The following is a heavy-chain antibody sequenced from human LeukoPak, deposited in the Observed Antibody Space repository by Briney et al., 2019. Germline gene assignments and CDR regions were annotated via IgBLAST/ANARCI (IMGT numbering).Heavy chain of an antibody. CDR3: ARRGSGNYYNVYYFDY. CDR1: GYTFTDYY. D-gene: IGHD3-10*01. V-gene: IGHV1-2*02. J-gene: IGHJ4*02. CDR2: INPNSGGT. Sequence: GASVKVSCKASGYTFTDYYMHWVRQAPGQGLEWMGWINPNSGGTNYAQKFQDGVTMTRDASISTAYMELSSLRSDDTAPYYCARRGSGNYYNVYYFDYWSQGTLVTVSS.